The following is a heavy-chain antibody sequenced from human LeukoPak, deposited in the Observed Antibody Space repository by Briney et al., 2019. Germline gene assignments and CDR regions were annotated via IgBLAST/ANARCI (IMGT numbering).Heavy chain of an antibody. Sequence: SETLSLTCTVSGGSISSYYWSWIRQPPGKGLEWIGYIHYSGSTYYNPSLKSRVTISVDTSKNQFSLKLSSVTAADTAVYFCARGPYSYDSSGAFDIWGQGTMVTVSS. D-gene: IGHD3-22*01. CDR2: IHYSGST. J-gene: IGHJ3*02. V-gene: IGHV4-59*08. CDR3: ARGPYSYDSSGAFDI. CDR1: GGSISSYY.